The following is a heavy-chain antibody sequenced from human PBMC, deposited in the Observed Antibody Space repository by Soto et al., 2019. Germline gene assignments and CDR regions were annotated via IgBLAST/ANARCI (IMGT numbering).Heavy chain of an antibody. V-gene: IGHV3-23*01. CDR2: TGATGRTT. Sequence: PGGSLRLSCAASGFTFSIYAMTWVRQAPGKGLEWVSTTGATGRTTYYADSVKGRFTVSRDNSKNTLDLQMSSLRAEDTAVYYCATVHNTSRSFDYWGQGTLVTVS. CDR3: ATVHNTSRSFDY. CDR1: GFTFSIYA. J-gene: IGHJ4*02. D-gene: IGHD1-20*01.